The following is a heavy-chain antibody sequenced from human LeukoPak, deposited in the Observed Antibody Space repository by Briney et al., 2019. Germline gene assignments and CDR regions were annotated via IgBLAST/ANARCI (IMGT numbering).Heavy chain of an antibody. D-gene: IGHD2-15*01. J-gene: IGHJ5*02. Sequence: SETLSLTCTVSGGTFSSGGYYWSWIRQHPGKGLEGIGYMYYCGCTYYNPSLKSRVTISIDTSKSQFYLKLSSVTAADTAIYYCATQGYCSGGSCYSEDWFDPWGQGTLVTVSS. V-gene: IGHV4-31*03. CDR2: MYYCGCT. CDR3: ATQGYCSGGSCYSEDWFDP. CDR1: GGTFSSGGYY.